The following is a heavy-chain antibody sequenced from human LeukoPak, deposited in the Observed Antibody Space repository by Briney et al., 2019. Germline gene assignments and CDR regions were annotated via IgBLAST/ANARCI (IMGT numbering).Heavy chain of an antibody. CDR3: ANNYYDSRRFGY. CDR2: VDPEGGET. D-gene: IGHD3-22*01. Sequence: ASVKVSCKVSGYIFTDYYMHWVQEAPGKGLEWMGLVDPEGGETIYAEKFQGRVTITADTSTDTAYMELSSLRSEDTAVYYCANNYYDSRRFGYWGQGTLVTVSS. CDR1: GYIFTDYY. J-gene: IGHJ4*02. V-gene: IGHV1-69-2*01.